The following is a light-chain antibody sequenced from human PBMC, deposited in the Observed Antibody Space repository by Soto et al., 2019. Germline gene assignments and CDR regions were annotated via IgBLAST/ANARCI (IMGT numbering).Light chain of an antibody. CDR3: KSYDSSLSGFYV. V-gene: IGLV1-40*01. Sequence: QSVLTQPPSVSGAPGQRVTISCTGSSSNIGTGYDVHWYQQLPGTAPKLLIYGNSNRPSGVPDRFSGSKSGTSASLAITGLQAENEADYYCKSYDSSLSGFYVCGTGTQLTVL. CDR1: SSNIGTGYD. J-gene: IGLJ1*01. CDR2: GNS.